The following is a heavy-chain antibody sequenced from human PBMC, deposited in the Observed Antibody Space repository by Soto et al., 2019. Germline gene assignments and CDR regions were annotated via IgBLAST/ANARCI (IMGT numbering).Heavy chain of an antibody. J-gene: IGHJ6*02. CDR3: ARQEGATVLFYYGMDV. CDR1: GYNFTNYW. D-gene: IGHD1-26*01. CDR2: IYPGDSHT. V-gene: IGHV5-51*01. Sequence: PGESLKISCKGSGYNFTNYWIGWVRQMPGKGLEWMGIIYPGDSHTRYSPSFQGQVTISADKSIGAAYLQWNSLKASDTAMYFCARQEGATVLFYYGMDVWGQGTTVTVSS.